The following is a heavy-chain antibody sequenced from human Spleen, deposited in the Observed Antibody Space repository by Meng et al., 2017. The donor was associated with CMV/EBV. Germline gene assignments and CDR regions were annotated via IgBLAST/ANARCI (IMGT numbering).Heavy chain of an antibody. D-gene: IGHD1-26*01. V-gene: IGHV4-61*01. CDR3: ARRIVGANYFDY. Sequence: GSLRLSCIVSGDSVSSSSHYWSWIRQPPGKGLEWIAYMQYSGNTNYNPSLRSRVTISLDTSKNQFSLRLSSVTAADTAVYYCARRIVGANYFDYWGQGTLVTVSS. CDR2: MQYSGNT. CDR1: GDSVSSSSHY. J-gene: IGHJ4*02.